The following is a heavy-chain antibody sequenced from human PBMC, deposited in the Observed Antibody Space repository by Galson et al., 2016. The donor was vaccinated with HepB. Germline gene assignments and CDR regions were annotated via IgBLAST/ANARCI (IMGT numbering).Heavy chain of an antibody. J-gene: IGHJ6*02. Sequence: QSGAEVKKPGESLRISCKGSGYSFTNYWITWVRQMPGKGLEWMGRIDPSDSYTNYSPSFQGHVTISADKSLSTAYLQWSSLKASDTAIYYCARQGIAVAGKQYYYVMDVWGQGTTVTVAS. CDR2: IDPSDSYT. D-gene: IGHD6-19*01. CDR3: ARQGIAVAGKQYYYVMDV. CDR1: GYSFTNYW. V-gene: IGHV5-10-1*01.